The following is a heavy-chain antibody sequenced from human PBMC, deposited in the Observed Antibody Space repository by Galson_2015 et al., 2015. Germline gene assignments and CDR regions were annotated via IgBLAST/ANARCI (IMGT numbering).Heavy chain of an antibody. V-gene: IGHV3-23*01. D-gene: IGHD1-26*01. J-gene: IGHJ4*02. Sequence: SLRLSCAASGFAFSSYAMNWVRQAPGKGLEWVSAIGVSGGSTFYADSVKGRFTISRDNSKNTLFLQMNSLRAEDTAVYYCISSREGGFHYWGQGTLVTVSS. CDR1: GFAFSSYA. CDR2: IGVSGGST. CDR3: ISSREGGFHY.